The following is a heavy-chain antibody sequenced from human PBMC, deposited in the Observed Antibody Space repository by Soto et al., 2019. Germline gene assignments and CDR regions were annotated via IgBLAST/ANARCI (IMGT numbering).Heavy chain of an antibody. Sequence: SVKVSCKASGGTFSKYAISWVRQAPGQGLEWLGGIIPMFGTPNYAQKFQGRVAISADESTTTAYLELSSVTAADTAVYYCARVDGVVAARPDRSWFDPWGQGTLVTVSS. CDR3: ARVDGVVAARPDRSWFDP. J-gene: IGHJ5*02. D-gene: IGHD2-15*01. CDR1: GGTFSKYA. CDR2: IIPMFGTP. V-gene: IGHV1-69*13.